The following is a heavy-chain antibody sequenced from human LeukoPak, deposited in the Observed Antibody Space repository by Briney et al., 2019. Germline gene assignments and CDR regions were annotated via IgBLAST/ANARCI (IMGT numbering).Heavy chain of an antibody. CDR2: IYYSGST. CDR1: GGSICNHNDY. V-gene: IGHV4-39*01. Sequence: PSETLSLSCTLSGGSICNHNDYWGWIRQPPGKGLEWIGSIYYSGSTYYNPSLKSRVTISVDTSKNQFSLKLSSVTAADTAVYYCARHRVTERGYDMSWFDPWGRGNLVSVSS. CDR3: ARHRVTERGYDMSWFDP. J-gene: IGHJ5*02. D-gene: IGHD5-12*01.